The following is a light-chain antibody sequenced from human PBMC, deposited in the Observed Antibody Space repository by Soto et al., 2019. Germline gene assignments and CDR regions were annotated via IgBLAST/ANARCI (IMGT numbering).Light chain of an antibody. Sequence: EIVMTQSPATLSVSPGGRATLSCRASQSISDTLAWYQQKPGQAARLLIHGASTRATGFPARFSGSGSVTDFTITISSLQSEDFAVYYCQQYNNWPWTFGQGTKVEI. CDR2: GAS. V-gene: IGKV3-15*01. J-gene: IGKJ1*01. CDR3: QQYNNWPWT. CDR1: QSISDT.